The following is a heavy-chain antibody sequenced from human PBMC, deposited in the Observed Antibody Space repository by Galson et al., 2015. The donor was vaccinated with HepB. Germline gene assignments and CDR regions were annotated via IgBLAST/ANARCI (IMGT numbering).Heavy chain of an antibody. V-gene: IGHV3-64D*06. CDR1: GFTFSSYA. J-gene: IGHJ4*02. D-gene: IGHD3-16*02. CDR3: VKDKRLSPRYFDY. CDR2: ISSNGGST. Sequence: SLRLSCAASGFTFSSYAMHWVRQAPGKGLEYVSAISSNGGSTYYADSVKGRFTISRDNSKNTLYLQMSSLRAEDTAVYYCVKDKRLSPRYFDYWGQGTLVTVSS.